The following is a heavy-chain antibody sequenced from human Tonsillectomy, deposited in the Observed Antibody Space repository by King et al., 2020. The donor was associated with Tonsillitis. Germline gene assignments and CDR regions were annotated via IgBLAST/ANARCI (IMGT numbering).Heavy chain of an antibody. V-gene: IGHV4-31*03. CDR3: ARSMVRGVSPFGY. CDR1: GGSISSGFYY. D-gene: IGHD3-10*01. CDR2: IYYGGST. Sequence: VQLQESGPGLVKPSQTLSLTCTVSGGSISSGFYYWSWIRQHPGKGLEWIGYIYYGGSTYYNPSLLSRVTISVDTSKNQFSLKLTSVTAADTAVYYCARSMVRGVSPFGYWGQGVLVSVSS. J-gene: IGHJ4*02.